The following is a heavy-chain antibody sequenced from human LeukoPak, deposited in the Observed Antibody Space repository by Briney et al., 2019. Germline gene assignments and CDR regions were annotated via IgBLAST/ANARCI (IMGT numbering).Heavy chain of an antibody. J-gene: IGHJ6*02. CDR1: GYTVTSDV. CDR2: ISAYNVKS. CDR3: ARDVALTETDYGDYNPLGPYSYYYGMDV. Sequence: GAVKVSCKSSGYTVTSDVISGGRQAPGQGGEWMGWISAYNVKSNYTQKLQGRVTMTTDTSTSTAYMELRSLRSDDTAVYYCARDVALTETDYGDYNPLGPYSYYYGMDVWGHGTTVTVSS. V-gene: IGHV1-18*01. D-gene: IGHD4-17*01.